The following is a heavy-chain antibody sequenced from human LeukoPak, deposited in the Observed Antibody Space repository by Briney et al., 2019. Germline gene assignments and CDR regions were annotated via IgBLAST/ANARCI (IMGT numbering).Heavy chain of an antibody. CDR3: ARSQLGIAVAGDDAFDI. J-gene: IGHJ3*02. CDR2: IYHSGST. V-gene: IGHV4-30-2*01. D-gene: IGHD6-19*01. CDR1: GGSISSGGYY. Sequence: SETLSLTCTVSGGSISSGGYYWSWPRQPPGKGREWIGYIYHSGSTYYNPSVKSRVTISVDRSKNQFSLKLSSVTAADTAVYYCARSQLGIAVAGDDAFDIWGQGTMVTVSS.